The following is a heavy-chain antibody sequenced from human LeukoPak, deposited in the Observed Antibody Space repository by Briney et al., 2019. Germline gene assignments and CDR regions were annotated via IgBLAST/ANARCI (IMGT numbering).Heavy chain of an antibody. D-gene: IGHD3-10*01. Sequence: AGGSLRLSCAAPGFTLNGYWMHWVRQAPGKGLVWVSRINSDGSTTSYADSVKGRFTISRDNSKNTLYLQMNSLRAEDTAVYFCARVATGSYDWFDPWGQGTLVTVSS. V-gene: IGHV3-74*01. J-gene: IGHJ5*02. CDR2: INSDGSTT. CDR3: ARVATGSYDWFDP. CDR1: GFTLNGYW.